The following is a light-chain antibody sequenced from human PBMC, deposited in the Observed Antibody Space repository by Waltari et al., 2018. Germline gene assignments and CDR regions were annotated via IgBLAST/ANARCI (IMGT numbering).Light chain of an antibody. CDR3: QSADISSSYRV. CDR2: KDT. J-gene: IGLJ3*02. CDR1: ALPKQY. Sequence: SHDLTQPPSVSVSPGQTARITCSGDALPKQYAYWFQKKPGQAPVLEIYKDTERPSGLPERFSGSSSGTTVTLTISGVQADDEADYYCQSADISSSYRVFGGGTKLSVL. V-gene: IGLV3-25*03.